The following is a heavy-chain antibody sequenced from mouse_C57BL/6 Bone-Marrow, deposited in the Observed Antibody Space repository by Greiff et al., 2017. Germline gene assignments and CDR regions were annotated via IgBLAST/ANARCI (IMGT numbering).Heavy chain of an antibody. V-gene: IGHV5-9*01. Sequence: EVKVEESGGGLVKPGGSLKLSCAASGFTFSSYTMSWVRQTPEKRLEWVATVSGGGGNTYYPDSVKGRCTIARDNANNTLYLQRSRLRSEDTALYYCAREYDGYYYAMDYWGQGTSVTVSS. CDR1: GFTFSSYT. D-gene: IGHD2-3*01. CDR2: VSGGGGNT. CDR3: AREYDGYYYAMDY. J-gene: IGHJ4*01.